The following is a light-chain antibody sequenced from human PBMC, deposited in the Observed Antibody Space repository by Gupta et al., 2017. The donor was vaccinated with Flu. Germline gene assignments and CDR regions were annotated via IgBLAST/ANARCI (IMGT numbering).Light chain of an antibody. Sequence: TVTISCARSSGSIANDYVQWYQQRPGTAPTTVIYEYNKRPSGVPDRFSGSFDSSSNSASLTISGLKTEDEAVYDCHAYDVTTVIFGGGTRLTVL. V-gene: IGLV6-57*03. CDR2: EYN. J-gene: IGLJ2*01. CDR3: HAYDVTTVI. CDR1: SGSIANDY.